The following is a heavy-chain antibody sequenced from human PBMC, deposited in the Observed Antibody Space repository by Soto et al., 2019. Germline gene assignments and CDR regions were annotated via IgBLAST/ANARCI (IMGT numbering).Heavy chain of an antibody. CDR2: ISGGGGGK. V-gene: IGHV3-23*01. D-gene: IGHD3-22*01. Sequence: EVRLLESGGGLEQPGGSLRLSCTTSGFTFDNFAMSWVRKAPGRGLGWVSAISGGGGGKYYADSVKGRFIISRDNSKNTVYLQLNGLRTEDTAVYYCAKDVHYDSSGGLDYWGQGTLVTVSS. CDR3: AKDVHYDSSGGLDY. CDR1: GFTFDNFA. J-gene: IGHJ4*02.